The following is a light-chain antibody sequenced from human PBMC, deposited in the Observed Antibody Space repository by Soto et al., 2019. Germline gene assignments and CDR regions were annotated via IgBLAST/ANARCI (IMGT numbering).Light chain of an antibody. J-gene: IGKJ3*01. CDR3: LQDHIYPFT. V-gene: IGKV1-6*01. CDR2: AAS. Sequence: AIQMTQSPSSLSASVGDRVTITCRASQGIRNNLGWYQQKPGKAPNLLIYAASSLQSGVPSRFSGSGSGTDFTLTISSLQPEDFAAYYCLQDHIYPFTFGPGTKVDIK. CDR1: QGIRNN.